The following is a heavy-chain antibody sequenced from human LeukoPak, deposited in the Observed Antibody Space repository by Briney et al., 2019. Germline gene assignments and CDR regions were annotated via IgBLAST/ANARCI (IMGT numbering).Heavy chain of an antibody. V-gene: IGHV1-18*01. CDR3: AGGYRGDY. J-gene: IGHJ4*02. CDR1: GYTFTSYG. CDR2: ISAYNGNT. D-gene: IGHD3-10*01. Sequence: GASVKVSCKASGYTFTSYGISWVRQAPGQGLEWMGWISAYNGNTNYAQKLQGRVTITRNTSISTAYMELSSLRSEDTAVYYCAGGYRGDYWGQGTLVTVSS.